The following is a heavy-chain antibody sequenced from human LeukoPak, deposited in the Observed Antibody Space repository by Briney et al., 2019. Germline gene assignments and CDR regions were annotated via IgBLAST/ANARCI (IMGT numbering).Heavy chain of an antibody. CDR2: IYYTGGT. D-gene: IGHD6-19*01. CDR1: GGSIGSYC. J-gene: IGHJ4*02. CDR3: ARHEGRSGWNGWYDH. V-gene: IGHV4-59*08. Sequence: PSETLSLTCTVSGGSIGSYCWSWIRQPPGKGLEWIGYIYYTGGTNYNPSLKSRVTLSVDTSRNQFSLNLNSVTAADTAVNYCARHEGRSGWNGWYDHWGQGILVTVSS.